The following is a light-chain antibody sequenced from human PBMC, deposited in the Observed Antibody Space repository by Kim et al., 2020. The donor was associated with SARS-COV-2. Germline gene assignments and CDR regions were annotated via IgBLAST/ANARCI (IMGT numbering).Light chain of an antibody. V-gene: IGLV3-21*04. CDR3: QVWDSSSDHYV. Sequence: SYELTQPPSVSVAPGKTARITCGGNKIGSKSVHWYQQKPGQAPVLVIYYDSDRPSGIPERFSGSNSGNTATLTISRVEAGDEADYYCQVWDSSSDHYVFGTETKVTVL. CDR2: YDS. CDR1: KIGSKS. J-gene: IGLJ1*01.